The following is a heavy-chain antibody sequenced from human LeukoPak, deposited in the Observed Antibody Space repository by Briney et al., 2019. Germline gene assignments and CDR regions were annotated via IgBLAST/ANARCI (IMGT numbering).Heavy chain of an antibody. CDR3: AREKGGVDSLTMVRGVMKEDSYYHYYMGV. V-gene: IGHV4-39*07. D-gene: IGHD3-10*01. J-gene: IGHJ6*03. CDR1: GFTFSSYG. Sequence: GSLRLSCAASGFTFSSYGMSWVGQAPGKGLEGVGSIHSSGSTYYNLSLKSRVTISVDTSKNQFSLKLSSVTAADTAVYYCAREKGGVDSLTMVRGVMKEDSYYHYYMGVWGKGTTVTISS. CDR2: IHSSGST.